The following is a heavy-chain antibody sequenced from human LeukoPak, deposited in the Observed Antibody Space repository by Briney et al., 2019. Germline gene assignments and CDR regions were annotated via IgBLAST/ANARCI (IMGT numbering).Heavy chain of an antibody. CDR1: GFAFSRFW. Sequence: GGSLRLSCAASGFAFSRFWMNWVRQAPGRGLEWVANIDQSGGRNNYVDSVKGRFTISRDNAKNSLFLEMSSLRADDTAVYFCARDVEGGTFDIWGQGTTVTVSS. J-gene: IGHJ3*02. CDR2: IDQSGGRN. V-gene: IGHV3-7*05. D-gene: IGHD3-16*01. CDR3: ARDVEGGTFDI.